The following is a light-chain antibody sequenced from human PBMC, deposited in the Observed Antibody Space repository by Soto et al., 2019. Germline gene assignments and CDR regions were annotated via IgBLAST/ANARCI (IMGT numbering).Light chain of an antibody. CDR1: QSVSSY. J-gene: IGKJ4*01. CDR3: QQYGNSPLT. V-gene: IGKV3-20*01. Sequence: EIVLTQSTATLSLSPGERATLSCRASQSVSSYLAWYQQQPGQATRLRIDDASNRATGIPDRCSGSGSGTDFTLTISRLEPEDLAVYYCQQYGNSPLTFGGGTKVDIK. CDR2: DAS.